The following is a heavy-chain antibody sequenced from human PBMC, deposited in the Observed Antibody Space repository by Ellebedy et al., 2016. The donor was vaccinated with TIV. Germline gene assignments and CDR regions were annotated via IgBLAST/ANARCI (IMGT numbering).Heavy chain of an antibody. CDR1: GFTFSSHW. V-gene: IGHV3-7*01. CDR2: IKQDGSNK. J-gene: IGHJ3*02. Sequence: GESLKISXAASGFTFSSHWMSWVRQAPGKGLEWVANIKQDGSNKYYADSVKGRFTISRDNSKNTLYLQMNSLRAEDTAVYYCAKGHGIAVAESDAFDIWGQGTMVTVSS. CDR3: AKGHGIAVAESDAFDI. D-gene: IGHD6-19*01.